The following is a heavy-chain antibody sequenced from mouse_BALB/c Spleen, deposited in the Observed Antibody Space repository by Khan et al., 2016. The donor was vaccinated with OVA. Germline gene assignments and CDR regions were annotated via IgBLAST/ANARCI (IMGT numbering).Heavy chain of an antibody. D-gene: IGHD1-1*01. CDR1: GFSLTSHG. CDR3: ARSREPDYFDY. Sequence: VQLQESGPGLVAPSQSLSITCTVSGFSLTSHGVHWVRQPPGKGLEWLGVIWAGGSTNYNSALMSRLSISKDSSKSQVFLKMNSLQTDDTAMYYCARSREPDYFDYWGQGTTLTVSS. V-gene: IGHV2-9*02. J-gene: IGHJ2*01. CDR2: IWAGGST.